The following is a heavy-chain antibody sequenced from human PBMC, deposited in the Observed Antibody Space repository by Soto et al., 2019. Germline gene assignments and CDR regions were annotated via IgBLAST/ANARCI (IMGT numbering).Heavy chain of an antibody. D-gene: IGHD2-21*02. CDR2: IWYDGSKK. V-gene: IGHV3-33*06. Sequence: QVQLVESGGGVVQPGRSLRLSCAASGFTFSTYGIHWVRQAPGKGLEWLAVIWYDGSKKYYADSVQGRFTISRDNSKNTGYLQVNSLRAEDTAVYYCVKDHCGGDCYSNPYFDYWGQGTLVTVSS. J-gene: IGHJ4*02. CDR1: GFTFSTYG. CDR3: VKDHCGGDCYSNPYFDY.